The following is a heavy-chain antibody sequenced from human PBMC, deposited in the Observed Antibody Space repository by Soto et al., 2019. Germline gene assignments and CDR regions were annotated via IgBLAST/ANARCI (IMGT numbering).Heavy chain of an antibody. Sequence: SETLSLTCTVSGGSISSYYWSWIRQPPGKGLEWIGYIYYSGSTNYNPSLKSRVTISVDTSTNQFSLKLSSVTAADTAVYYCARHTFNYGVRVGSSWYYFDYWGQGTLVTVSS. D-gene: IGHD6-13*01. CDR3: ARHTFNYGVRVGSSWYYFDY. J-gene: IGHJ4*02. CDR1: GGSISSYY. V-gene: IGHV4-59*08. CDR2: IYYSGST.